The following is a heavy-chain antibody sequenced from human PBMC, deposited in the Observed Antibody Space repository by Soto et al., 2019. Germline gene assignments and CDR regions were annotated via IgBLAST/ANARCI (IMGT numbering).Heavy chain of an antibody. Sequence: QVQLVESGGGVVQPGRSLRLSCAASGFTFSSYGVHWVRQAPGKGLEWVAVIWYDGSNKYYADSVKGRFTISRDNSKNTLYLQMNSLRAEDTAVYYCARDQTKWELIGYGMDVWGQGTTVTVSS. V-gene: IGHV3-33*01. D-gene: IGHD1-26*01. CDR1: GFTFSSYG. CDR3: ARDQTKWELIGYGMDV. CDR2: IWYDGSNK. J-gene: IGHJ6*02.